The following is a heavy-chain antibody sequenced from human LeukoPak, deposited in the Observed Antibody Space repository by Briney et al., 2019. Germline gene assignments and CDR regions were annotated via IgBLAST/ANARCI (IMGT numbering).Heavy chain of an antibody. J-gene: IGHJ4*02. Sequence: GGSLRLSCAASGFIFNDYSMNWVRQAPGKGLEWSSYIGIDSGNTKYAGFVNGRFTTSGDHAKSSLYLQMNSLRVEDTAEYYCARDHNYAFDNWGQGTLVTVSS. CDR1: GFIFNDYS. CDR2: IGIDSGNT. CDR3: ARDHNYAFDN. V-gene: IGHV3-48*04. D-gene: IGHD4-11*01.